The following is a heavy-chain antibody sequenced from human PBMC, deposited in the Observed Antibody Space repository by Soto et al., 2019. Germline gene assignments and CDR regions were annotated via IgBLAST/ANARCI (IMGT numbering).Heavy chain of an antibody. V-gene: IGHV1-69*13. CDR3: ARWAACIKGGGFDP. D-gene: IGHD6-13*01. CDR1: GGTFSSYA. Sequence: SVKVSCKASGGTFSSYAISWVRQAPGQGLEWMGGIIPIFGTANYAQKFQGRVTITADESTSTAYMELSSLRSEDTAVYYCARWAACIKGGGFDPWGQGTMVTV. J-gene: IGHJ5*02. CDR2: IIPIFGTA.